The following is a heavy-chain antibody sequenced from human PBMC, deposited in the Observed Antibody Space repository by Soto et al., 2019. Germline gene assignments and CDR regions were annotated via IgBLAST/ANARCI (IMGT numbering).Heavy chain of an antibody. CDR3: ARDLGSGWFRASDI. D-gene: IGHD6-19*01. V-gene: IGHV1-2*02. J-gene: IGHJ3*02. Sequence: ASVKVSCKASGYTFTGYYMHWVRQAPGQGLEWMGWLNPNSGGTNYAQKFQGRVTMTRDKSISTAYMELSRLRSDDTAVYYCARDLGSGWFRASDIWGQGTMVTVSS. CDR2: LNPNSGGT. CDR1: GYTFTGYY.